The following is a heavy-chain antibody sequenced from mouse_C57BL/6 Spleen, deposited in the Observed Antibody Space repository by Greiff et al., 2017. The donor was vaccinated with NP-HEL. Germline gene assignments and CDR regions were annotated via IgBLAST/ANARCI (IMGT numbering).Heavy chain of an antibody. V-gene: IGHV1-15*01. CDR1: GYTFTDYE. CDR3: TRKGGPYWYFDV. CDR2: IDPETGGT. Sequence: QVQLQQSGAELVRPGASVTLFCKASGYTFTDYEMHWVKQTPVHGLEWIGAIDPETGGTAYNQKFKGKAILTADKSSSTAYMELRSLTSEDSAVYYCTRKGGPYWYFDVWGTGTTVTVSS. J-gene: IGHJ1*03.